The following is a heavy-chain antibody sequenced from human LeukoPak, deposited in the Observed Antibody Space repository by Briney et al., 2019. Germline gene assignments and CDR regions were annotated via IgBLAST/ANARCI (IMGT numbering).Heavy chain of an antibody. CDR1: GFTFSSYA. J-gene: IGHJ4*02. CDR2: ISGSGGST. CDR3: AKDSYYDILTGYYRYFDY. V-gene: IGHV3-23*01. D-gene: IGHD3-9*01. Sequence: PGGSLRLSCAASGFTFSSYAMSWVRQAPGKGLEWVSAISGSGGSTYYADSVKGRFTISRDNSKNTLYLQMNSLRAEDTAVYYCAKDSYYDILTGYYRYFDYWGQGTLVTVSS.